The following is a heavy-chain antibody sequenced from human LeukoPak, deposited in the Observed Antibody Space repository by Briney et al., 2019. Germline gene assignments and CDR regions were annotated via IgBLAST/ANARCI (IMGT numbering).Heavy chain of an antibody. Sequence: SETLSLTCTVSGYAIISGGFSWNWIRQPPGKGLEWIGCIYDKGPAHYNPSLKSRFTISVDRPKNQFFLNVTSLTAADTAVYYCARSRQASGLFSSWGQGTLVVVSS. CDR3: ARSRQASGLFSS. J-gene: IGHJ5*02. D-gene: IGHD3-10*01. CDR2: IYDKGPA. CDR1: GYAIISGGFS. V-gene: IGHV4-30-2*01.